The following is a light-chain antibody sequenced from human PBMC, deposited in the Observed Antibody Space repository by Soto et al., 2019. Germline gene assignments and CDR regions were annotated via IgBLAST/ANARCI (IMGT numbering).Light chain of an antibody. Sequence: QSVRTQPASVSGSPGQSIAIACTGTSSDVGGSNYVSWYQQHPGKAPKLMIYEVSHRPSGVSNRFSGSQSGNTASLTISGLQAEDEADYYCSSYTSSSTFYVFGTGTKVTVL. CDR1: SSDVGGSNY. CDR2: EVS. J-gene: IGLJ1*01. CDR3: SSYTSSSTFYV. V-gene: IGLV2-14*01.